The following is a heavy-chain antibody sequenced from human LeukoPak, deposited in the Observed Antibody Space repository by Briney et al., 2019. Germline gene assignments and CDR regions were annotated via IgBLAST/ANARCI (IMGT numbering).Heavy chain of an antibody. V-gene: IGHV4-34*01. CDR2: INHSGST. CDR3: ARVDVEISIAARLGGHYYYYGMDV. D-gene: IGHD6-6*01. Sequence: PSETLSLTCAVYGGSFSGYYWSWIRQPPGKGLEWIGEINHSGSTNYNPSLKSRVTISVDTSKNQFSLKLSSVTAADTAVYYCARVDVEISIAARLGGHYYYYGMDVWGQGTTVTVSS. J-gene: IGHJ6*02. CDR1: GGSFSGYY.